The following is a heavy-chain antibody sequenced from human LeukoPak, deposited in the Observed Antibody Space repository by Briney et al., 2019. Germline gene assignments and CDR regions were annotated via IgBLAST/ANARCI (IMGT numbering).Heavy chain of an antibody. D-gene: IGHD5-18*01. V-gene: IGHV3-23*01. J-gene: IGHJ4*02. Sequence: GGPLRLSCAASGFTFSSYAMSWVRQAPGKGLEWVSAISGSGGSTYYADSVKGRFTISRDNSKNTLYLQMNSLRAEDTALYYCAKDIGYSPLADFDYWGQGTLVTVSS. CDR2: ISGSGGST. CDR1: GFTFSSYA. CDR3: AKDIGYSPLADFDY.